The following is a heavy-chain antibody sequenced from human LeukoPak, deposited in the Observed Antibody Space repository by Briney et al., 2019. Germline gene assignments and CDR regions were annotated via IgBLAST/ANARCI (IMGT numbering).Heavy chain of an antibody. V-gene: IGHV3-30*02. CDR3: AKDQWLVLDY. Sequence: GGSLSLSCAAFGFTFSSYGMHWVRQAPGKGLEWVAFIRYDGSNNYYADSVKGRFTISRDNSKNTLYLQMNSLRAEDTTVYSCAKDQWLVLDYWGQGTLVTVSS. D-gene: IGHD6-19*01. J-gene: IGHJ4*02. CDR1: GFTFSSYG. CDR2: IRYDGSNN.